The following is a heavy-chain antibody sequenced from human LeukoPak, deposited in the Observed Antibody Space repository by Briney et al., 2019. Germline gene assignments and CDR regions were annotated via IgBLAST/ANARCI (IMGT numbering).Heavy chain of an antibody. Sequence: GGSLRPSCAASGFTFSSYAMSWVRQAPGKGLEWVSAISGSDGSTYYADSVRGRFTISRDNSKNTLYLQMNSLRAEDTAVYYCARGLLDRYYFDYWGQGTLVTVSS. J-gene: IGHJ4*02. D-gene: IGHD1-1*01. CDR1: GFTFSSYA. CDR3: ARGLLDRYYFDY. CDR2: ISGSDGST. V-gene: IGHV3-23*01.